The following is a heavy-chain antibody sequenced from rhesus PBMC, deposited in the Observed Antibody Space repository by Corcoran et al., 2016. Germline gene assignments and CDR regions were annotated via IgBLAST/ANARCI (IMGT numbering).Heavy chain of an antibody. V-gene: IGHV4-160*01. CDR1: GGSISRNY. D-gene: IGHD6-13*01. J-gene: IGHJ4*01. CDR2: IHSGGST. CDR3: ARGGGGRIAAGLHY. Sequence: QVQLQQWGEGLVTPSETLSLTCAVYGGSISRNYWSWIRQPPGKGLEWIGRIHSGGSTNYNPSLNSRGTMSIETSKNQFSLKLISVTAADTVVYYCARGGGGRIAAGLHYWGQGVLVTVSS.